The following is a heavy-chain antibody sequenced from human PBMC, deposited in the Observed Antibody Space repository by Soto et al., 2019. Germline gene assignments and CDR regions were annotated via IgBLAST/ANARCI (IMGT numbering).Heavy chain of an antibody. CDR3: ASQYYDFWSGSPPSMDYYGMDV. Sequence: SETLSLTCTVSGGSISSSSYYWGWIRQPPGKGLEWIGSIYYSGSTYYNPSLKSRVTISVDTSKNRFSLKLSSVTAADTAVYYCASQYYDFWSGSPPSMDYYGMDVWGQGTTVTVSS. J-gene: IGHJ6*02. D-gene: IGHD3-3*01. CDR1: GGSISSSSYY. V-gene: IGHV4-39*01. CDR2: IYYSGST.